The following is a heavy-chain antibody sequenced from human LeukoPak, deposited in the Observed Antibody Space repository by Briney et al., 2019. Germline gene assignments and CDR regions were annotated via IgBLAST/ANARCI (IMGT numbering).Heavy chain of an antibody. CDR2: IIPIFGTA. CDR1: GYSFTSYG. D-gene: IGHD6-13*01. Sequence: SVKVSCKASGYSFTSYGISWVRQAPGQGLEWMGGIIPIFGTANYAQKFQGRVTITADKSTSTAYMELSSLRSEDTAVYYCARTRSSSSSWYGQFDYWGQGTLVTVSS. V-gene: IGHV1-69*06. CDR3: ARTRSSSSSWYGQFDY. J-gene: IGHJ4*02.